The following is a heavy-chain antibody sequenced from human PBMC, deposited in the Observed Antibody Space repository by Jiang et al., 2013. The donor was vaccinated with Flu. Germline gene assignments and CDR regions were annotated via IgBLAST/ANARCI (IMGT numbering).Heavy chain of an antibody. Sequence: SRVTISVDTSKNQFSLKLSSVTAADTAVYYCARDPPTPIDYWGQGTLVTVSS. J-gene: IGHJ4*02. V-gene: IGHV4-30-2*04. CDR3: ARDPPTPIDY. D-gene: IGHD4-11*01.